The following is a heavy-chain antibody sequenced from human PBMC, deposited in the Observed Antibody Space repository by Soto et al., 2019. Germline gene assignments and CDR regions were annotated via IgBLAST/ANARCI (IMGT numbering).Heavy chain of an antibody. CDR2: VNWNGGST. CDR3: VRGASLNFDY. V-gene: IGHV3-20*04. J-gene: IGHJ4*02. CDR1: GFNFDDYG. D-gene: IGHD1-26*01. Sequence: GGSLRLSCAASGFNFDDYGMGWARQAPGKGLEWVSGVNWNGGSTGYADSVKGRFTISRDNAKNSLYLQMNSLRAEDTAFYYCVRGASLNFDYWGQGTLVTVSS.